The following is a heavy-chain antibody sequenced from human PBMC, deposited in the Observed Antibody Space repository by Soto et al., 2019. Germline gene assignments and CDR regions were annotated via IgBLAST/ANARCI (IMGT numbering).Heavy chain of an antibody. J-gene: IGHJ5*02. V-gene: IGHV4-31*03. CDR1: GGSISSGGYY. CDR3: ARVVGATGCCGNWFDP. CDR2: IYYSGST. D-gene: IGHD1-26*01. Sequence: QVQLQESGPGLVKPSQTLSLTCTVSGGSISSGGYYWSWIRQHPGKGLEWIGYIYYSGSTYYNPSLKSRVTISVDTTKNQFSLKLSSVTAADTAVYYCARVVGATGCCGNWFDPWGQGTLVTVSS.